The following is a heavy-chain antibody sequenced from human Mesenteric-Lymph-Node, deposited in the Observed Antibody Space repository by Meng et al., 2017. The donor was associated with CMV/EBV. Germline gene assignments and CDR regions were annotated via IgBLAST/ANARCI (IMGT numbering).Heavy chain of an antibody. D-gene: IGHD2-2*01. CDR1: GFTFSRYA. CDR2: ILGGDTNT. CDR3: ALTSSTSHMNDY. Sequence: GGFLRLSCAASGFTFSRYAMTWVRQAPGKGLEWVSAILGGDTNTYYADSVKGRFTISRDNSRNTLFLQMNSLRAEDTAVYYCALTSSTSHMNDYWGQGTLVTVSS. J-gene: IGHJ4*02. V-gene: IGHV3-23*03.